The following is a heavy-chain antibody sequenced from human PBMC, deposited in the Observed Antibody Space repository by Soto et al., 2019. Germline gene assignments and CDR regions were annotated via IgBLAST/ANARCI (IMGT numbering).Heavy chain of an antibody. J-gene: IGHJ4*02. CDR2: IDWDGDK. Sequence: SGPTLVNPPQTLTLTCTFSGFSLSTSGVCVSWIRQPPGKALEWLARIDWDGDKHYSTSLKTRLTISKDTSENQVVLTMTNMDPVDTATYYCARLHSPSCPFDYWGQGTLVTVSS. V-gene: IGHV2-70*11. D-gene: IGHD2-2*01. CDR1: GFSLSTSGVC. CDR3: ARLHSPSCPFDY.